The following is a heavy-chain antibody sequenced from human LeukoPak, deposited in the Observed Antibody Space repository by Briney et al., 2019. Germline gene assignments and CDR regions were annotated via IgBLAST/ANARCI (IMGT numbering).Heavy chain of an antibody. D-gene: IGHD2-21*02. V-gene: IGHV4-30-2*01. J-gene: IGHJ6*02. CDR1: GGSISSGGYS. Sequence: SEPLSLTCAVSGGSISSGGYSWSWIRQPPGKGLEWIGYIYHSGSTYYNPSLKSRVTISVDTSKNQFSLKLSSVTAADTAVYYCARAYCGGDCPTHYYYGMDVWGQGTTVTVSS. CDR2: IYHSGST. CDR3: ARAYCGGDCPTHYYYGMDV.